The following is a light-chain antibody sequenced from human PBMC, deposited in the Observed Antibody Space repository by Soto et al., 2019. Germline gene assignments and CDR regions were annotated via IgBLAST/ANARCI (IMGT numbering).Light chain of an antibody. CDR2: EVS. V-gene: IGLV2-14*01. CDR1: SSDVGAYNY. CDR3: SSFTSSSTFV. Sequence: QSALTQPASVSGSPGQSITISCTGNSSDVGAYNYVSWYQQHPNKAPKLMIYEVSNRPSGVSNRFSGSKSGNTASLTISGLQAEDEADYYCSSFTSSSTFVFGTGTKLTVL. J-gene: IGLJ1*01.